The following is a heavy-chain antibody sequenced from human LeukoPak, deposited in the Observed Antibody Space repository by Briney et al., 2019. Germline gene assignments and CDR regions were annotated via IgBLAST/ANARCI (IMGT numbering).Heavy chain of an antibody. D-gene: IGHD6-19*01. V-gene: IGHV3-23*01. Sequence: HPGGSLRLSCAASGFSLSNNAMSWVRQAPGKGLEWVSTISESDKATYYADSVKGRFTIPGDISKNTLFLQMNSLRVEDTAVYYCTKGDSGWYPIDLWGQGALVTVSS. CDR2: ISESDKAT. CDR1: GFSLSNNA. J-gene: IGHJ5*02. CDR3: TKGDSGWYPIDL.